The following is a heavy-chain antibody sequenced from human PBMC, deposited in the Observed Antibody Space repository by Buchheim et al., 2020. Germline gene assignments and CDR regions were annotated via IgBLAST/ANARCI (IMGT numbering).Heavy chain of an antibody. J-gene: IGHJ6*02. Sequence: QVQLVQSGAEVKKPGASVKVSCKASGYTFTSYDISWVRQAPGQGLEWMGGIIPIFGTANYAQKFQGRVTITADESTSTAYMALGSLRSEDTAVYYCARDLGGSYGNYYYYGMDVWGQGTT. V-gene: IGHV1-69*01. CDR3: ARDLGGSYGNYYYYGMDV. CDR2: IIPIFGTA. D-gene: IGHD1-26*01. CDR1: GYTFTSYD.